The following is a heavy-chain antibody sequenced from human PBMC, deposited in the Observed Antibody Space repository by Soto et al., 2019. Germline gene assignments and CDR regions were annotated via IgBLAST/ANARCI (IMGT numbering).Heavy chain of an antibody. CDR3: ARHVI. CDR1: GFSFGASW. J-gene: IGHJ4*02. CDR2: INEDGSDR. D-gene: IGHD3-10*01. Sequence: EVQLVESGGGVVQPGGSLRLSCAASGFSFGASWMKWVRQAPGKGLEWVANINEDGSDRYYVDSVKGRFTISRDNAKNSLYLKMNSLRAEDTAVYYCARHVIWGQGTLVTVSS. V-gene: IGHV3-7*01.